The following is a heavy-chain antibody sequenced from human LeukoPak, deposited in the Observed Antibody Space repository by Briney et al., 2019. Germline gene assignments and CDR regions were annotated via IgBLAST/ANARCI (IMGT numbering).Heavy chain of an antibody. V-gene: IGHV1-69*13. CDR1: GGTFSSYA. Sequence: SVKVSCKASGGTFSSYAISWVRQAPGQGLEWMGGIIPIFGTANYAQKFQGRVTITADESTSTAYMELSRLRSDDTAVYYCARGSGYYYYFDYWGQGTLVTVSS. D-gene: IGHD3-22*01. CDR3: ARGSGYYYYFDY. CDR2: IIPIFGTA. J-gene: IGHJ4*02.